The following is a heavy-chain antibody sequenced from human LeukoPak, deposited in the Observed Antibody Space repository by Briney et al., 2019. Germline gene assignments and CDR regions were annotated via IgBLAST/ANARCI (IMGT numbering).Heavy chain of an antibody. CDR1: GGSISGSSYF. J-gene: IGHJ4*02. D-gene: IGHD1-26*01. V-gene: IGHV4-39*01. CDR2: IYYSGNT. Sequence: SETLSLTCAVSGGSISGSSYFWGWIRQPPGKGLEWIGSIYYSGNTYYNPSLKSRVTISVDTSKNQFSLKLSSVTAADTAVYYCARLVVVGASVLASFDYWGQGTLVTVSS. CDR3: ARLVVVGASVLASFDY.